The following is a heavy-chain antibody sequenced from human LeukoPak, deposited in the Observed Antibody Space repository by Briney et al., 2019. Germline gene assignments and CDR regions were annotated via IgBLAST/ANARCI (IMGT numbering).Heavy chain of an antibody. D-gene: IGHD3-10*01. CDR3: ARAFGSLVYFDY. CDR1: GGSVSSYY. J-gene: IGHJ4*02. V-gene: IGHV4-59*02. CDR2: IYYSGST. Sequence: SETLSLTCTVSGGSVSSYYWSWIRQPPGKGLEWIGYIYYSGSTNYNPSLKSRVTISVDTSKNQISLKLSSVTAADTAVYYCARAFGSLVYFDYWGQGTLVTVSS.